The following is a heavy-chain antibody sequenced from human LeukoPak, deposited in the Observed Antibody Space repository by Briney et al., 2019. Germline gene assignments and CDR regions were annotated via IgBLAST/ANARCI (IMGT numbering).Heavy chain of an antibody. J-gene: IGHJ6*02. CDR1: GFTFSSYG. D-gene: IGHD6-13*01. CDR2: IWYDGGNK. Sequence: PGGSLRLSCAASGFTFSSYGMHWVRQAPGKGLEWVAVIWYDGGNKYYADSVKGRFTISRDNSKNTLYLQMNSLRAEDTAVYYCARPYSSSWAPYYYGMDVWGQGTTVTVSS. V-gene: IGHV3-33*01. CDR3: ARPYSSSWAPYYYGMDV.